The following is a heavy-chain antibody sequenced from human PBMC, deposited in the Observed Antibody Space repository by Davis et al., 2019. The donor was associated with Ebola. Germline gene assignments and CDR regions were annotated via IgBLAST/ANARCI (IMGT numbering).Heavy chain of an antibody. D-gene: IGHD6-13*01. Sequence: SVKVSCKASGGTFSSYAISWVRQAPGQGLEWMGGIIPIFGTANYAQKFQGRVTITADESTSTVYMELSSLRSEDTAVYYCARDRIAAAGRGWFDPWGQGTLVTVSS. J-gene: IGHJ5*02. CDR3: ARDRIAAAGRGWFDP. CDR1: GGTFSSYA. CDR2: IIPIFGTA. V-gene: IGHV1-69*13.